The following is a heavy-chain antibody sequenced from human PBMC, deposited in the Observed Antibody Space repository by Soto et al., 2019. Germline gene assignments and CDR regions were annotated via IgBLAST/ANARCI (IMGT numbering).Heavy chain of an antibody. CDR3: AGESSSGYHYFDS. D-gene: IGHD3-22*01. CDR2: ISAHNGET. CDR1: GYTFTSYG. V-gene: IGHV1-18*01. J-gene: IGHJ4*02. Sequence: ASVKVSCKASGYTFTSYGISWVRQAPGQGLEWMGWISAHNGETNYAQNLQGRVTMTTDTSTSTAYMELWSLRSEDTAVYYCAGESSSGYHYFDSWGQGTLVTVSS.